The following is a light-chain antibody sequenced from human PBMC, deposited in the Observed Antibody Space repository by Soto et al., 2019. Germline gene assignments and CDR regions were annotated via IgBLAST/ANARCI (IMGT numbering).Light chain of an antibody. CDR2: GAT. V-gene: IGKV3-15*01. CDR1: QNVLSD. Sequence: EILLTQSPATLSVSPGETATLSCRASQNVLSDLAWYQQKPGQAPRLLVYGATTRATDAPAKFRGSGFGTEFSLTISSLQSEDFATYYCQQYRSWPRTFGQGSKVEI. CDR3: QQYRSWPRT. J-gene: IGKJ1*01.